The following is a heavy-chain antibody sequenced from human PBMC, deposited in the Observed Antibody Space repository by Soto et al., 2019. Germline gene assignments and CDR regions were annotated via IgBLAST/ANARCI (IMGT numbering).Heavy chain of an antibody. CDR3: ASEGRQLADFDY. Sequence: EVQLVESGGGLGQPGGSLRLSCAASGFTFSSYEMNWVRQAPVKGLEWVSYISSSGSTIYYAESVKGRFTISRDNAKNALYLQLTSLRAEETAVYYCASEGRQLADFDYWGQGTLVTVSS. D-gene: IGHD6-13*01. J-gene: IGHJ4*02. V-gene: IGHV3-48*03. CDR2: ISSSGSTI. CDR1: GFTFSSYE.